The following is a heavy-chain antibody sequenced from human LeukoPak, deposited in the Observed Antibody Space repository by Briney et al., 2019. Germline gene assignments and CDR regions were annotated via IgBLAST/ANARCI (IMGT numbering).Heavy chain of an antibody. CDR2: INRDGSEK. Sequence: AGGSLRLSCVASGFTFSRYWMSWVRQAPGKGLEWVANINRDGSEKDYGDSVKGRFTISRDNVKDSLYLQMNSLRDEDTAVYYCARSRSVDYWGQGTLVTVSS. CDR3: ARSRSVDY. V-gene: IGHV3-7*01. CDR1: GFTFSRYW. J-gene: IGHJ4*02.